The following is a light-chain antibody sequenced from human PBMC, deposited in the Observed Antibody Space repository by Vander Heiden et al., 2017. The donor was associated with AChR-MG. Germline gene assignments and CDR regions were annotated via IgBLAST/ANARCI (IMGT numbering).Light chain of an antibody. CDR2: LGS. J-gene: IGKJ2*01. V-gene: IGKV2-28*01. Sequence: DIVMTQSPLSLPVTPGEPASISCRSSQSLLHSNGYNYLDWYLQNPGQSPQLLIYLGSNRASGVPDRFSGSASGTDFTLKISIVDAEDVGVYYCRQALQTPWTFGQRTKLEIK. CDR3: RQALQTPWT. CDR1: QSLLHSNGYNY.